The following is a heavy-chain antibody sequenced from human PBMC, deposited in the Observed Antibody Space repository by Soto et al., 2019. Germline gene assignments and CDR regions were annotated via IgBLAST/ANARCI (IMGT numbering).Heavy chain of an antibody. CDR2: ISAYNGNT. Sequence: EASVKVSCKASGYTFTSYGISWVRQAPGQGLEWMGWISAYNGNTNYAQKLQGRVTMTTDTSTSTAYMELRSLRSDDTAVYYCAREFAEGPTVTKYGDYYGMDVWGQGTTVTVSS. CDR3: AREFAEGPTVTKYGDYYGMDV. V-gene: IGHV1-18*01. J-gene: IGHJ6*02. CDR1: GYTFTSYG. D-gene: IGHD4-17*01.